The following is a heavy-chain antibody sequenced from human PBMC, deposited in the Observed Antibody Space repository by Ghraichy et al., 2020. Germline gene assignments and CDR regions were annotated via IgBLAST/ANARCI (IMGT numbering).Heavy chain of an antibody. D-gene: IGHD3-22*01. CDR3: ASSRLRYDSSGWDAFDI. V-gene: IGHV4-39*07. CDR2: IYYSGST. CDR1: GGSISSSSYY. Sequence: SETLSLTCTVSGGSISSSSYYWGWIRQPPGKGLEWIGSIYYSGSTYYNPSLKSRVTISVDTSKNQFSLKLSSVTAADTAVYYCASSRLRYDSSGWDAFDIWGQGTMVTVSS. J-gene: IGHJ3*02.